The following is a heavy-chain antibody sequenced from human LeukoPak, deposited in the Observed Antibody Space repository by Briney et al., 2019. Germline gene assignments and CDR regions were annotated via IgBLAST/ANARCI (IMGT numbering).Heavy chain of an antibody. J-gene: IGHJ4*02. D-gene: IGHD2-2*01. CDR2: IKQDGSEK. Sequence: GGSLRLSCAASGFTFSSYGMHWVRQAPGKGLEWVANIKQDGSEKYYVDSVKGRFTISRDNAKNSLYLQMNSLRAEDTAVYYCARSTGPSDYWGQGTLVTVSS. CDR3: ARSTGPSDY. CDR1: GFTFSSYG. V-gene: IGHV3-7*01.